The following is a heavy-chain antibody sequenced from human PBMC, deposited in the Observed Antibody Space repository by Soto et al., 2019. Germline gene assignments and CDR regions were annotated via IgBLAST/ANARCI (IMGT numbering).Heavy chain of an antibody. D-gene: IGHD2-2*02. V-gene: IGHV4-38-2*02. CDR1: GYSISRGYY. Sequence: SGTLALTCAVSGYSISRGYYWGWIRQPPGKGLEWIGSIYHSGSTYYNPSLKSRVTISVDTSKNQFSLKLSSVTAADTAVYYCARDSVPRYCSSTICYTLIPDFDYCGQGPLFTVSS. CDR3: ARDSVPRYCSSTICYTLIPDFDY. J-gene: IGHJ4*02. CDR2: IYHSGST.